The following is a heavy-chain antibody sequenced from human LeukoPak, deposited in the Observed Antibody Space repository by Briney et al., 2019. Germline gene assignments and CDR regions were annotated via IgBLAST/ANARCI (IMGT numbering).Heavy chain of an antibody. CDR3: AKDLSGNPDY. J-gene: IGHJ4*02. Sequence: GGSLRLSCAASGFTFSIYGISWVRQAPGKGLEWVSAISGSGGSTYYADSVKGRFTISRDNSKNTLYLQMNSLRAEDTAVYYCAKDLSGNPDYWGQGTLVTVSS. CDR1: GFTFSIYG. D-gene: IGHD4-23*01. CDR2: ISGSGGST. V-gene: IGHV3-23*01.